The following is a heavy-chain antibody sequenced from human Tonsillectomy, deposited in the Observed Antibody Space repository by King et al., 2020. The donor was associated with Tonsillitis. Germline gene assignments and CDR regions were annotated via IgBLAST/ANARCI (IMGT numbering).Heavy chain of an antibody. V-gene: IGHV3-23*04. D-gene: IGHD3-16*02. CDR3: AKGALRVIPRYYYYGMDV. CDR1: GFTFSSYA. J-gene: IGHJ6*02. CDR2: ISGSGGST. Sequence: VQLVESGGGLVQPGGSLRLACAASGFTFSSYAMSWVRQAPGKGLEWVSTISGSGGSTNYADSVKGRFTISRDNSKNTRYLQMNSQRAEDTAVYFCAKGALRVIPRYYYYGMDVWGQGTTVTVSS.